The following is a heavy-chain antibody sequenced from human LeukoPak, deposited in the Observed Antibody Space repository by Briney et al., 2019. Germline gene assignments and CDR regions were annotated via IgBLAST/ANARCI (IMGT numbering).Heavy chain of an antibody. CDR1: GFTVSSNY. J-gene: IGHJ4*02. D-gene: IGHD3-10*01. CDR2: ISSSSSYI. Sequence: GGSLRLSCAASGFTVSSNYMNWVRQAPGKGLEWVSSISSSSSYIYYADSVKGRFTISRDNAKNSLYLQMNSLRAEDTAVYYCATLPFMVRGVISPDYWGQGTLVTVSS. V-gene: IGHV3-21*01. CDR3: ATLPFMVRGVISPDY.